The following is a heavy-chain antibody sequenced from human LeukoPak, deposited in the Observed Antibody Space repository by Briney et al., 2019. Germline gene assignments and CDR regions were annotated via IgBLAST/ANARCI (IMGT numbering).Heavy chain of an antibody. Sequence: ASVKVSCKASGYTFTNYGIRWVRQAPGQGLEWMGWISPYNGNTHYAQRLQGRVTMTTDTFTSTVHMELRSLRSDDTAVYYCARDDCSGGSCYHGDYWGQGTLVTVSS. CDR3: ARDDCSGGSCYHGDY. V-gene: IGHV1-18*01. CDR1: GYTFTNYG. D-gene: IGHD2-15*01. J-gene: IGHJ4*02. CDR2: ISPYNGNT.